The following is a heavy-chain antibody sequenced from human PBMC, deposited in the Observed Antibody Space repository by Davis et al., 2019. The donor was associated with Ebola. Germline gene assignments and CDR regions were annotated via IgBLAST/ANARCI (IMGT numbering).Heavy chain of an antibody. V-gene: IGHV4-34*01. CDR2: INHTGST. D-gene: IGHD6-6*01. Sequence: SETLSLTCAVYGGSFSGHYWSWIRQPPGKAPEWIGAINHTGSTNYNPSLKSRVTISVDTSKNQFSLKLSSVTAADTAVYYCARPSYPGYYYHYGMDVWGQGTTVTVSS. CDR3: ARPSYPGYYYHYGMDV. CDR1: GGSFSGHY. J-gene: IGHJ6*02.